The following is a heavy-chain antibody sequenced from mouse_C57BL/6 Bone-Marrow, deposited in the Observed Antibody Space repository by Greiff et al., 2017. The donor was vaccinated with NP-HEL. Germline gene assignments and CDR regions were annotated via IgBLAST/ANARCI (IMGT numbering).Heavy chain of an antibody. CDR1: GFNIKDDY. CDR3: TTLRNYFDY. Sequence: VQLQQSGAELVRPGASVKLSCTASGFNIKDDYMHWVKQRPEQGLERIGWIDPENGDTEYASKFQGKATITADTSSNTAYLQLSSLTSEDTAVYYCTTLRNYFDYWGQGTTLTVSS. J-gene: IGHJ2*01. CDR2: IDPENGDT. V-gene: IGHV14-4*01.